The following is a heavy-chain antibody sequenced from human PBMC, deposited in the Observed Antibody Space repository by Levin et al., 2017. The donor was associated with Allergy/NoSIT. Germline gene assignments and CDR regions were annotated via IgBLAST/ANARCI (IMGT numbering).Heavy chain of an antibody. Sequence: GGSLRLSCAASGFTFSSYSMNWVRQAPGKGLEWVSYISSSSSTIYYADSVKGRFTISRDNAKNSLYLQMNSLRDEDTAVYYCARYCSGGSCYRDAFDIWGQGTMVTVSS. D-gene: IGHD2-15*01. CDR1: GFTFSSYS. CDR2: ISSSSSTI. V-gene: IGHV3-48*02. CDR3: ARYCSGGSCYRDAFDI. J-gene: IGHJ3*02.